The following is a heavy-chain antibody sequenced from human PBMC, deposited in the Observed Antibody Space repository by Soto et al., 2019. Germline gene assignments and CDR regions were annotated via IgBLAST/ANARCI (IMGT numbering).Heavy chain of an antibody. CDR3: SRMYYFESSGPVGVAFDV. V-gene: IGHV3-30-3*01. J-gene: IGHJ3*01. CDR2: ISYDGTNN. CDR1: GFTFNSYV. D-gene: IGHD3-22*01. Sequence: QVQLVESGGGVVQPGRSLRLSCAASGFTFNSYVMHWVRQAPGKGLEWVAVISYDGTNNYYADSVKGRFTISRDNSQNTLFLQMNSLRAEDTAVYYCSRMYYFESSGPVGVAFDVWGQGTMVTVSP.